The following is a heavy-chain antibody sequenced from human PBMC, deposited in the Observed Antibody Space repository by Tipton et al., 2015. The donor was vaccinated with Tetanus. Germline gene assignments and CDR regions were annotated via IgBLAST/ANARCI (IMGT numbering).Heavy chain of an antibody. V-gene: IGHV4-61*01. Sequence: TLSLTCIVSGGSVRSGSYYWNWIRQPPGKGLEWLAYVSYSGRTNPNYSLKSRITISQDTSKNQFSLRLTSVTAADTAVYYCARSGYYSRAYYHYRMDVWGQGTTVSVSS. CDR3: ARSGYYSRAYYHYRMDV. CDR2: VSYSGRT. J-gene: IGHJ6*02. D-gene: IGHD3-9*01. CDR1: GGSVRSGSYY.